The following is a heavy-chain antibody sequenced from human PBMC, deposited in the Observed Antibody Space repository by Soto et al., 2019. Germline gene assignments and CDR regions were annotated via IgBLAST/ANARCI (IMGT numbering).Heavy chain of an antibody. CDR1: GGSISSYY. Sequence: QVQLQESGPGLVKPSETLSLTCTVSGGSISSYYWSWIRQPPGKGLEWIGYINYSGSTAYNPSLTSRVTISVDTSKNQFSLQLSSVTAADTAVYYCARLPRYSYGYKDWGQGTLVTVSS. CDR3: ARLPRYSYGYKD. J-gene: IGHJ4*02. D-gene: IGHD5-18*01. CDR2: INYSGST. V-gene: IGHV4-59*08.